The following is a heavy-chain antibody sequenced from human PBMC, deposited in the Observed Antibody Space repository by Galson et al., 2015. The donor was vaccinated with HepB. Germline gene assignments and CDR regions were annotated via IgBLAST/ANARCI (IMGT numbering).Heavy chain of an antibody. CDR3: ARDSRLELQLNNYYSYGMDD. J-gene: IGHJ6*02. Sequence: SVKVSCKASGYDFNKYGLSWVRQAPGQGLEWMGWVSGYDGSTNYAPKFQGRVTMTTQTSTGTAFMEMRSLRSDDTAVYYCARDSRLELQLNNYYSYGMDDWGQGTAVVVS. CDR1: GYDFNKYG. V-gene: IGHV1-18*01. D-gene: IGHD1-7*01. CDR2: VSGYDGST.